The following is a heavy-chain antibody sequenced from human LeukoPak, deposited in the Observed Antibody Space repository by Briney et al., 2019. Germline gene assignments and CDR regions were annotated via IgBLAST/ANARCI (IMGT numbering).Heavy chain of an antibody. CDR2: INPDGGST. D-gene: IGHD1-14*01. Sequence: ASVQVSCKASGYTFTSYWIQWVRQAPAQGLEWMGLINPDGGSTAYAHRFQGRVIMTRDTSTSTAYMDLSSLRSEDTAVYHCARAPRNSSTMLDYWGQGTLVTVSS. V-gene: IGHV1-46*01. CDR3: ARAPRNSSTMLDY. J-gene: IGHJ4*02. CDR1: GYTFTSYW.